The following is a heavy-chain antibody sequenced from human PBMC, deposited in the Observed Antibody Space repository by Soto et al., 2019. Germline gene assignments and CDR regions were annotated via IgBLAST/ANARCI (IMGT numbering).Heavy chain of an antibody. J-gene: IGHJ4*02. CDR1: GYTFTSYG. D-gene: IGHD3-3*01. CDR3: ARGVGPYDFWSGYYSYFDY. Sequence: ASVKVSCKASGYTFTSYGISWVRQAPGQGLEWMGWISAYNGNTNYAQKLQGRVTMTTDTSTSTAYMELRSLRSDDTAVYYCARGVGPYDFWSGYYSYFDYWGQGTLVTVSS. V-gene: IGHV1-18*01. CDR2: ISAYNGNT.